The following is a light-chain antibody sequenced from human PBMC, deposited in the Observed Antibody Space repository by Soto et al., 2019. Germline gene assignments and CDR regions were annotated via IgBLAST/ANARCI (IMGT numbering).Light chain of an antibody. CDR3: QQRNSYPRT. J-gene: IGKJ2*01. Sequence: DIQMTQSPSSLSASVGDRVTITCRASQSINNYLSWYQQKSGKAPDRLIFGASTLASGVPSRFSGSGSETEFTLTITSLQPEDSATYYCQQRNSYPRTFGQGTKVDIK. CDR1: QSINNY. V-gene: IGKV1-17*01. CDR2: GAS.